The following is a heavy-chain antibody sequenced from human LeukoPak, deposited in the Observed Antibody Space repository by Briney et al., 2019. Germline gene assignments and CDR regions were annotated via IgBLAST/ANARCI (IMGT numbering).Heavy chain of an antibody. V-gene: IGHV5-51*01. CDR1: GYKLTNHW. D-gene: IGHD4-23*01. Sequence: GESLQISCKASGYKLTNHWMGGVRQRPGKGLEWMGIIYPDASDTRYSPSFQGQVTISADKYISTAYLQWSRLKASDTALYYCATAVVTDPYFDYWGQGTLVSVSS. CDR3: ATAVVTDPYFDY. CDR2: IYPDASDT. J-gene: IGHJ4*02.